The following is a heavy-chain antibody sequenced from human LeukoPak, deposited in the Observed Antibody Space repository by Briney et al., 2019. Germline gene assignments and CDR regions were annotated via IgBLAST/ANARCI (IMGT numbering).Heavy chain of an antibody. V-gene: IGHV3-23*01. CDR1: GFTFSSYA. Sequence: GGSLRLSCAASGFTFSSYAMSWVRQAPGKGLEWVSAISGSGGSTYYADSVKGRFTISRDNSKNTLYLQMNSLRAEDTAVYYCAAALDCTNGVCPIDYWGQGTLVTVSS. J-gene: IGHJ4*02. CDR3: AAALDCTNGVCPIDY. CDR2: ISGSGGST. D-gene: IGHD2-8*01.